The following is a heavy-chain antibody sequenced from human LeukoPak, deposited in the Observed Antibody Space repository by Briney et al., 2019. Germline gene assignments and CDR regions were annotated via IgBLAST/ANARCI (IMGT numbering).Heavy chain of an antibody. D-gene: IGHD4-23*01. CDR3: ATNLATVVTPAYY. J-gene: IGHJ4*02. Sequence: ASVKVSCKLSGYTLTELSMHWVRQAPGKGLGWMGGFDPEDGETIYAQKFQGRVTMTEDTSTDTASMELSSLRSEDTAVYYCATNLATVVTPAYYWGQGTLVTVSS. V-gene: IGHV1-24*01. CDR1: GYTLTELS. CDR2: FDPEDGET.